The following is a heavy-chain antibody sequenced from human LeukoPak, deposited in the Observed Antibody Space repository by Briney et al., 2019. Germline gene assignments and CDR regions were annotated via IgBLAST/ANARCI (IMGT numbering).Heavy chain of an antibody. CDR3: TTGRPTSPLRYCSGGSCPVDY. J-gene: IGHJ4*02. CDR1: GFTFSNAW. D-gene: IGHD2-15*01. V-gene: IGHV3-15*01. Sequence: PGGSLRLSCAASGFTFSNAWMSWVRQAPGKGLEWVGRIKSKTDGGTTDYAAPVKGRFTISRDDSKNTLYLQMNSLKTEDTAVYYCTTGRPTSPLRYCSGGSCPVDYWGQGTLVTVSS. CDR2: IKSKTDGGTT.